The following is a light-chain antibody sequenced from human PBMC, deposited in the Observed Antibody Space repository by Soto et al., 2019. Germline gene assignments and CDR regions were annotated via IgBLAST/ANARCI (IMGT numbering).Light chain of an antibody. CDR1: SRDVGGYNY. CDR3: SSYISSNTFLV. Sequence: QSALTQPASVSGSPGQSITISCTGTSRDVGGYNYVSWHQQHPGKAPKVIITEVSNRPSGVSNRFSGSKSGNTASLTISGLQAEDEADYYCSSYISSNTFLVFGGGTQLTVL. CDR2: EVS. J-gene: IGLJ2*01. V-gene: IGLV2-14*01.